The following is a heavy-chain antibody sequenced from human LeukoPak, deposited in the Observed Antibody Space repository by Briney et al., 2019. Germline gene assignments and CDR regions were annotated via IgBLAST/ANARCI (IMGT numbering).Heavy chain of an antibody. Sequence: GGSLRLSCAASGFTFSSYEMNWVRQAPGKGLEWVSYISSSGGVIFDADSVKGRFTISRDNSKNSLYLQMNSLRVEDTAVYYCARGYRRQQSLSFDYWGQGNLVTVSS. CDR3: ARGYRRQQSLSFDY. CDR2: ISSSGGVI. D-gene: IGHD5-12*01. J-gene: IGHJ4*02. CDR1: GFTFSSYE. V-gene: IGHV3-48*03.